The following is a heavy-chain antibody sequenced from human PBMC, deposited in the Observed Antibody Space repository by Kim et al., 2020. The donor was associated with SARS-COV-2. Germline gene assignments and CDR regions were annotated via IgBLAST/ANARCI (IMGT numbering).Heavy chain of an antibody. V-gene: IGHV1-69*13. Sequence: SVKVSCKASGGTFSSYAISWVRQAPGQGLEWMGGIIPIFGTANYAQKFQGRVTITADESTSTAYMELSSLSSEDTAVYYCARGGCGGDWYGVKGDFDIWGKGTMVTGSS. CDR1: GGTFSSYA. CDR3: ARGGCGGDWYGVKGDFDI. CDR2: IIPIFGTA. D-gene: IGHD2-21*02. J-gene: IGHJ3*02.